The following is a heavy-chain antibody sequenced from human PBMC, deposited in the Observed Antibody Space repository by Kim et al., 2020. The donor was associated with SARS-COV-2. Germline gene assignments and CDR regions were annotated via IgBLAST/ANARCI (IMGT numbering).Heavy chain of an antibody. CDR3: ARRPRGYGWAFDY. J-gene: IGHJ4*02. V-gene: IGHV4-39*01. Sequence: YNPSLKSLVTISVDTSKNQFSLKLSSVTAADTAVYYCARRPRGYGWAFDYWGQGTLVTVSS. D-gene: IGHD6-19*01.